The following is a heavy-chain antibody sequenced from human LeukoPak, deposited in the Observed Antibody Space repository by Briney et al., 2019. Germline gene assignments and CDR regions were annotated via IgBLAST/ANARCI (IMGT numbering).Heavy chain of an antibody. CDR3: ARNILFAFDI. V-gene: IGHV3-53*01. CDR2: IYNDGST. J-gene: IGHJ3*02. CDR1: GLTVSSSY. Sequence: HPGGSLRLSCAASGLTVSSSYMSWVRQAPGKGLEWVSIIYNDGSTYYADSMKGRFTISGDNSKNTLYLQVNSLRAEDTAMYYCARNILFAFDIWGQGTMVTVSS.